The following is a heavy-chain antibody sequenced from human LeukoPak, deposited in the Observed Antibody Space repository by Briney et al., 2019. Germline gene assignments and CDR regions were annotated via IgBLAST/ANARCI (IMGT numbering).Heavy chain of an antibody. CDR1: GYTFTSYY. CDR2: INPSGGST. D-gene: IGHD6-13*01. J-gene: IGHJ6*03. CDR3: ARGGSSWYGVYYYYMDV. V-gene: IGHV1-46*01. Sequence: ASVKVSCKASGYTFTSYYMHWVRQAPGQGLEWMGIINPSGGSTSYAQKFQGRVTMTRDMSTSTVYMELSSLRSEDTAVYYCARGGSSWYGVYYYYMDVWGKGTTVTISS.